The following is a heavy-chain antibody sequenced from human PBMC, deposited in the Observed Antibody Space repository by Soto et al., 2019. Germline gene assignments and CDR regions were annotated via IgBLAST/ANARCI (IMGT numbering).Heavy chain of an antibody. CDR1: GFTFTSYT. D-gene: IGHD6-13*01. V-gene: IGHV3-21*06. J-gene: IGHJ4*02. CDR2: ISSSSDYI. CDR3: ARARVYATGPLDF. Sequence: GGSLRLSCAASGFTFTSYTMNWVRQAPGKGLEWASSISSSSDYIYYADSMKGRVTISRDNAKNSLFLDMNSLTGEDTAVYYCARARVYATGPLDFWGQGTLVTVS.